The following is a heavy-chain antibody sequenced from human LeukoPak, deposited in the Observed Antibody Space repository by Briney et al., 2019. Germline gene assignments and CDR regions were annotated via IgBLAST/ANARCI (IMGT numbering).Heavy chain of an antibody. V-gene: IGHV4-39*01. CDR3: TRHPSYGPFDY. D-gene: IGHD3-16*01. Sequence: SETLSLTCDVSGASITSTSYYWGWIRQPPGKGLEWIGSISYSGRTYYNPSLKSRVTISVDTSKNQFSLKLSSVTAADTTVYYCTRHPSYGPFDYWGQGTLVAVSS. CDR2: ISYSGRT. CDR1: GASITSTSYY. J-gene: IGHJ4*02.